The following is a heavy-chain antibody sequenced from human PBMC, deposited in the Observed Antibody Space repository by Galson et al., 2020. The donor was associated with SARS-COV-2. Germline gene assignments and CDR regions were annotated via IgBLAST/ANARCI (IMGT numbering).Heavy chain of an antibody. CDR2: IHHRGRT. CDR1: GDSIISNY. Sequence: SETLSLTCTVSGDSIISNYWSWIRQPPGKGLEWIGYIHHRGRTNYKPSLETRVTMSLDTSTSQFSLKLTSVTAADTAVYFCARHINYDTDGYHAACAIGGQGAMVT. J-gene: IGHJ3*02. V-gene: IGHV4-59*08. CDR3: ARHINYDTDGYHAACAI. D-gene: IGHD3-22*01.